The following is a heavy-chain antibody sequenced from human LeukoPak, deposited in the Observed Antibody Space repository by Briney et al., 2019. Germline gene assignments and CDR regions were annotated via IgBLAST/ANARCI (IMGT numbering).Heavy chain of an antibody. J-gene: IGHJ4*02. D-gene: IGHD6-13*01. Sequence: GEALKISCKGSGYSFTSYWIGWVRQMPGKGLEGMGIIYPGYSDTRYSPSFQGQVTISADKYISPPYLQWSSLKASDTAMYYCARHSYSSSWYVDYWGQGTLVTVSS. V-gene: IGHV5-51*01. CDR3: ARHSYSSSWYVDY. CDR1: GYSFTSYW. CDR2: IYPGYSDT.